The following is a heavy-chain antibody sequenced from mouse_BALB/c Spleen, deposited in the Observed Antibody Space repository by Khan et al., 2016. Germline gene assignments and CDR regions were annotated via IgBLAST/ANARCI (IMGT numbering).Heavy chain of an antibody. Sequence: EVQLQESGPGLVKPSQSLSLTCTVTGYSITSDYAWNWIRQFPGNKLEWMGYISYSGSTSYNPSLKSRLPITRDTSKNQFFLRLNSVTTEDTATYYCAEELCWFAYWGQGTLVTVSA. CDR3: AEELCWFAY. D-gene: IGHD4-1*01. CDR1: GYSITSDYA. V-gene: IGHV3-2*02. J-gene: IGHJ3*01. CDR2: ISYSGST.